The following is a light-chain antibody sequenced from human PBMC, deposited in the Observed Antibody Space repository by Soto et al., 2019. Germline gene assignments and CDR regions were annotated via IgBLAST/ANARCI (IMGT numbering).Light chain of an antibody. J-gene: IGLJ1*01. CDR3: NSYTSSSTYV. CDR2: DVS. V-gene: IGLV2-14*01. CDR1: SSDVGGYNY. Sequence: QSALTQPASVSGSPGQSITSSCTGTSSDVGGYNYVSWYQQHPGKAHKLMIYDVSNRPSGVSNRFSGSKSGNTASLTISGLQAEDEADYYCNSYTSSSTYVFGTGTKLTVL.